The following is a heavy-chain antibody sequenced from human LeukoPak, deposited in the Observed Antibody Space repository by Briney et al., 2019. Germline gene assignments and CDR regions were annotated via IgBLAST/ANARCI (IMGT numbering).Heavy chain of an antibody. CDR1: GFTFSNYA. CDR3: AKGEGGDSGWYGDY. CDR2: VSYDGTDK. V-gene: IGHV3-30*18. D-gene: IGHD6-19*01. J-gene: IGHJ4*02. Sequence: GGSLRLSCAASGFTFSNYAMHWVRQAPGKGLEWVAVVSYDGTDKYYADSVKGRFTISRDNSKNTLFLQMNSLRAEDTAMYYCAKGEGGDSGWYGDYWGQGTLVTVSS.